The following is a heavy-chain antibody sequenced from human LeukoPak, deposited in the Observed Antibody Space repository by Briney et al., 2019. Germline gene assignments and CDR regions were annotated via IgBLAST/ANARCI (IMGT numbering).Heavy chain of an antibody. CDR1: GGSFSGYY. D-gene: IGHD2-8*01. CDR2: INHSGST. Sequence: ETLSLTCAVYGGSFSGYYWSWIRQPPGKGLEWIGEINHSGSTNYNPSLKSRVTISVDTSKNQFSLKLSSVTAADTAVYYCARDGLYTNGYSYFDYWGQGTLVTVSS. V-gene: IGHV4-34*01. CDR3: ARDGLYTNGYSYFDY. J-gene: IGHJ4*02.